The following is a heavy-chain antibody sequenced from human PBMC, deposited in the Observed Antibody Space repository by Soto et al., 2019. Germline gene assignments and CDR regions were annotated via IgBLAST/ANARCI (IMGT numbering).Heavy chain of an antibody. CDR2: IYYSGST. CDR1: GGTISSWY. J-gene: IGHJ6*02. CDR3: AAVGYYYGSRDSSGIDV. D-gene: IGHD3-10*01. V-gene: IGHV4-59*08. Sequence: PSETLSLTCTVSGGTISSWYWSWIRQPPGKGLEWIGYIYYSGSTNCNPSLKSRVTISVDTSKNQSSLKLSSVTAADTAVYYCAAVGYYYGSRDSSGIDVWGQGTTVTVSS.